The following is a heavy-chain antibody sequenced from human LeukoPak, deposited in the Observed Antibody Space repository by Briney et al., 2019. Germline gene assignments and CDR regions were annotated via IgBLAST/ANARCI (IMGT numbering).Heavy chain of an antibody. V-gene: IGHV3-48*01. CDR1: RFTFSSYS. CDR2: ISSGTSTM. CDR3: ARASQQWLAGNYYYFMDV. D-gene: IGHD6-19*01. Sequence: GGSLRLSCAASRFTFSSYSMNWVRQAPGKGLEWVSYISSGTSTMYYADSVKGRFTISRDNAKNSLYLQMNSLRAEDTAVYYCARASQQWLAGNYYYFMDVWGKGTTVTVSS. J-gene: IGHJ6*03.